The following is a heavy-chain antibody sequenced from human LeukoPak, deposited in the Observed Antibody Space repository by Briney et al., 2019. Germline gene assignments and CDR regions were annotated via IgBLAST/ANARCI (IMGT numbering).Heavy chain of an antibody. V-gene: IGHV3-33*01. Sequence: GGSLRLSCAASGFTFSSYGMHWVRQAPGKGLEWVALMWYDGSNKYYADSVKGRLTISRDNSKNTLYLQMNSLRAEDTAVYYCAREGPRGNSQFDYWGQGTLVTVSS. D-gene: IGHD2/OR15-2a*01. CDR1: GFTFSSYG. CDR3: AREGPRGNSQFDY. CDR2: MWYDGSNK. J-gene: IGHJ4*02.